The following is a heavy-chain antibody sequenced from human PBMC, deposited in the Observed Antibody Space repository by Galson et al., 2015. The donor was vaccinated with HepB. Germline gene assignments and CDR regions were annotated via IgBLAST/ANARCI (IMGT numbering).Heavy chain of an antibody. Sequence: SLRLSCAASGFTFSSYVMTWVRQAPGKGLEWVSAISGGGGTTYYAEALKGRLTISRDNSKNTLYLQMSSLRAEDTAVYFCAKAKIDYGGNFYWYFDLWGRGTVVTVSS. CDR3: AKAKIDYGGNFYWYFDL. CDR2: ISGGGGTT. J-gene: IGHJ2*01. D-gene: IGHD4-23*01. V-gene: IGHV3-23*01. CDR1: GFTFSSYV.